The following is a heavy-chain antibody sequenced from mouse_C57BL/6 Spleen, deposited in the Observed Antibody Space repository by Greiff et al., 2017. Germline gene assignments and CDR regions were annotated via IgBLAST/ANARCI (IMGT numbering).Heavy chain of an antibody. J-gene: IGHJ2*01. V-gene: IGHV1-80*01. CDR1: GYAFSSYW. CDR2: IYPGDGDT. Sequence: VKVVESGAELVKPGASVKISCKASGYAFSSYWMNWVKQRPGKGLEWIGQIYPGDGDTNYNGKFKGKATLTADKSSSTAYMQLSSLTSEDSAVYFCARLGGSLYFDYWGQGTTLTVSS. D-gene: IGHD1-1*01. CDR3: ARLGGSLYFDY.